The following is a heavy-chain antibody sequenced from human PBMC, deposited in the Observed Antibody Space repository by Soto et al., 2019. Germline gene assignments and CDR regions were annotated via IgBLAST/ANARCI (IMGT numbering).Heavy chain of an antibody. D-gene: IGHD1-26*01. CDR1: GFTFSSYG. Sequence: HPGGSLRLSCAASGFTFSSYGMHWVRQAPGKGLEWVAVIWYDGSNKYYADSVKGRFTISRDNSKNTLYLQMNSLRAEDTAVYYCARDCFSVGATINWFDPWGQGTLVTVSS. CDR2: IWYDGSNK. CDR3: ARDCFSVGATINWFDP. V-gene: IGHV3-33*01. J-gene: IGHJ5*02.